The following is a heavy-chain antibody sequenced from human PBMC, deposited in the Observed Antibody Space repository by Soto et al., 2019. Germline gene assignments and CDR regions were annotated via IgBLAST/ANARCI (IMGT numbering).Heavy chain of an antibody. D-gene: IGHD3-9*01. Sequence: AAVKVSCKACGSTFSSYSISWVRQAPGPGLEWMGGITPIFGTANYAQKFQGRVTITADESTSTAYMELSSLRSEDTAVYYCASHRVDYDILTQMYYYDYWGQGTLVTVSS. CDR2: ITPIFGTA. CDR1: GSTFSSYS. CDR3: ASHRVDYDILTQMYYYDY. J-gene: IGHJ4*02. V-gene: IGHV1-69*13.